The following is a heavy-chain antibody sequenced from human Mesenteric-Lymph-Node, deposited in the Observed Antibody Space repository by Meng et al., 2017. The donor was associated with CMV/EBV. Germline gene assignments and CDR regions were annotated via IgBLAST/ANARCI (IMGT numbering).Heavy chain of an antibody. V-gene: IGHV3-53*01. Sequence: GESLKISCAASGFTVSSNYMSWVRQAPGKGLEWVSVIYSGGSTYYADSVKGRFTISRDNSKNTLYLQMNSLRAEDTAVYYCASQAPPGILDYWGQGTLVTVSS. CDR2: IYSGGST. CDR3: ASQAPPGILDY. J-gene: IGHJ4*02. D-gene: IGHD1-1*01. CDR1: GFTVSSNY.